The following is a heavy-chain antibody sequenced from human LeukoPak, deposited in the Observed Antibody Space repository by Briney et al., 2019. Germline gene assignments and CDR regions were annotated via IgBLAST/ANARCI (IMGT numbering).Heavy chain of an antibody. V-gene: IGHV3-30*02. CDR3: ARGGYFFDY. Sequence: GGSLRLSCAASGFTFGSYGMHWVRQAPGKGLEWVTFIRSDGSNKYYADSVKGRFTISRDNAKNTLYLQMNSLRAEDTAVYYCARGGYFFDYWGQGTLVTVFS. J-gene: IGHJ4*02. D-gene: IGHD2/OR15-2a*01. CDR1: GFTFGSYG. CDR2: IRSDGSNK.